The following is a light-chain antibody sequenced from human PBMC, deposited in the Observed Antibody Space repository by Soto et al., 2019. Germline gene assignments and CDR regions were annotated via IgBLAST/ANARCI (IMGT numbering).Light chain of an antibody. CDR2: DAS. V-gene: IGKV3D-20*02. J-gene: IGKJ4*01. CDR1: QSVSSSY. CDR3: QQRSDWSSVT. Sequence: EIVLTQSPGTLSLSPGEIATLSFSASQSVSSSYLAWCQQKPGQAPRLLIFDASNRATGIPARFSGSGSGTDFTLTISSLKPEDFAVYYCQQRSDWSSVTFGGGTKVDIK.